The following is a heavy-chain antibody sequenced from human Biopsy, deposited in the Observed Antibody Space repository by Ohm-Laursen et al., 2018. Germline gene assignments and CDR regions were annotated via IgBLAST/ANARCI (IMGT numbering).Heavy chain of an antibody. CDR1: GFTFTHAW. CDR3: AGAGGHSF. J-gene: IGHJ4*02. CDR2: IHGSGRT. V-gene: IGHV3-66*01. D-gene: IGHD3-16*01. Sequence: GSLRLSCTASGFTFTHAWMSWVRQAPGKGLEWVSMIHGSGRTDYADSVKGRFTVSRDNSKDTVYLQMNALRVDDTAMYYCAGAGGHSFWGQGALVTVSS.